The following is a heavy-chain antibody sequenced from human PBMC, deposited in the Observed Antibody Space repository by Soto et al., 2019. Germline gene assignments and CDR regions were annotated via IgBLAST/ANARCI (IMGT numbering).Heavy chain of an antibody. J-gene: IGHJ4*02. D-gene: IGHD4-17*01. V-gene: IGHV3-23*01. Sequence: EVQLLESGGGLVQPGGSLRLPCAASGFTFSSYAMSWVRRAPGKGLEWVSSISASGDSTYYADSVKGRFTISRDNSKNTLYLQMNSLRAEDTAIYYCAKAVHGYGDYVWGQGTLVTVSS. CDR3: AKAVHGYGDYV. CDR1: GFTFSSYA. CDR2: ISASGDST.